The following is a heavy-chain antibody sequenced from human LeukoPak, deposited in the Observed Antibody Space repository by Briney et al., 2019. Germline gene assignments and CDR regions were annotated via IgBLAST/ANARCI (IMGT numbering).Heavy chain of an antibody. V-gene: IGHV3-21*01. CDR2: ISSSSSYI. J-gene: IGHJ4*02. D-gene: IGHD5-18*01. CDR1: GFTFSSYS. CDR3: ARDPLGTATSDY. Sequence: PGGSLRLSCAASGFTFSSYSMNWVRQAPGKGLEWVSSISSSSSYIYYADSVKGRFTISRDNAKNTLYLQMNSLRAEDTAVYYCARDPLGTATSDYWGQGTLVTVS.